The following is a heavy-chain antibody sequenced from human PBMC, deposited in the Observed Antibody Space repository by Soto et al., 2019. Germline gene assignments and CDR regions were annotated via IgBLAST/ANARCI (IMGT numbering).Heavy chain of an antibody. CDR1: GFTLNSYG. D-gene: IGHD4-17*01. Sequence: EVQLVESGGGLVQPGGSPRLSCAASGFTLNSYGMHWVRQAPGKGLVWVSRINRDGSSTSYADSVKGRLTISRDNARNTSYLQMNSLKAEGPAVLYWVRVAYGVFGHWGQGPLVTVA. CDR2: INRDGSST. V-gene: IGHV3-74*01. J-gene: IGHJ4*02. CDR3: VRVAYGVFGH.